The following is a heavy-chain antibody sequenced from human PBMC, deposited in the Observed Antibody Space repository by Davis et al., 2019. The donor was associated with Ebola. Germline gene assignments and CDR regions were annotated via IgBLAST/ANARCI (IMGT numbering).Heavy chain of an antibody. CDR2: ISSSSSYI. CDR3: ARERDTRMEYYYGMDV. V-gene: IGHV3-21*01. J-gene: IGHJ6*04. CDR1: GFTFSSYS. D-gene: IGHD5-18*01. Sequence: GESLKISCAASGFTFSSYSMNWVRQAPGKGLEWVSSISSSSSYIYYADSVKGRFTISRDNAKNSLYLQMNSLRAEDTAVYYCARERDTRMEYYYGMDVWGKGTTVTVSS.